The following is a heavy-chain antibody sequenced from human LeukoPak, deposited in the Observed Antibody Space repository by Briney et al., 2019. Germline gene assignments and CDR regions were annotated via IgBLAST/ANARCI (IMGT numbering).Heavy chain of an antibody. D-gene: IGHD4-17*01. CDR1: GFTFSRNA. CDR3: AKDVSYGDYYSADF. V-gene: IGHV3-23*01. J-gene: IGHJ4*02. CDR2: ISGSGGST. Sequence: GGSLRLSCAASGFTFSRNAMSWVRQAPGKGLEWVSAISGSGGSTYYADSVKGRFTISRDNSKNTLYLQMNSLRAEDTAVYYCAKDVSYGDYYSADFWGQGTLVTVSS.